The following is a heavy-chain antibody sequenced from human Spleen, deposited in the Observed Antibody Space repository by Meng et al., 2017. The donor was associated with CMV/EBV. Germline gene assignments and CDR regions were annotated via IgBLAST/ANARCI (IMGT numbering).Heavy chain of an antibody. CDR3: ARFDY. J-gene: IGHJ4*02. CDR2: INQDGSET. V-gene: IGHV3-7*01. Sequence: GESLKISCAASGFTFSSFWMSWVRQAPGKGLEWVANINQDGSETNYVDSVKGRFTISRDAAKNSLYLQMKSLRAEDTAVYYCARFDYWGQGTLVTVSS. CDR1: GFTFSSFW.